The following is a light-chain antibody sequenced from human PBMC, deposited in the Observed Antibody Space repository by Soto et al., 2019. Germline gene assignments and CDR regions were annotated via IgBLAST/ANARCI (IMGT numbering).Light chain of an antibody. Sequence: IVMTQSPATLSVSPGEGATLSCRASETISRDLAWYQQKPGQSPRLFIFGAFTRATGVPVRFSGSGSGTEFTLTVSSLQSEDVAVYFCQQYNKWPLTFGGGTRVEIK. J-gene: IGKJ4*01. CDR1: ETISRD. CDR2: GAF. CDR3: QQYNKWPLT. V-gene: IGKV3D-15*01.